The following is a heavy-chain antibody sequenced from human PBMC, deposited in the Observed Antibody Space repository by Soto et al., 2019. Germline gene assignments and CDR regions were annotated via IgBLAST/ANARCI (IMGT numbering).Heavy chain of an antibody. CDR2: IKHSETT. J-gene: IGHJ4*02. CDR3: ARCSGGYDNSVVDD. V-gene: IGHV4-34*01. Sequence: SETLSLPCAVYGGSFSGYYWSWIRQPPGKGMEMIGEIKHSETTNLNPSLKSRVTISVDTAKNQCSLKLSSVAAANTAVYYCARCSGGYDNSVVDDWGQGTLITVSA. D-gene: IGHD5-12*01. CDR1: GGSFSGYY.